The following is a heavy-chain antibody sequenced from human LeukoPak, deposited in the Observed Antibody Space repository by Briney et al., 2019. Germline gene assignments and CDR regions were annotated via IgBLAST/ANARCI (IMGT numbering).Heavy chain of an antibody. D-gene: IGHD5-12*01. CDR2: IRSTANGYAT. CDR3: ARVDRAYSDYDSWYFDL. J-gene: IGHJ2*01. V-gene: IGHV3-73*01. CDR1: GFTFSGSA. Sequence: GGSLRLSCAASGFTFSGSALHWVRQASGKGLEWVGRIRSTANGYATAYAASVKGRFTISRDSSEKTLYLQMNSLRAEDTAIYYCARVDRAYSDYDSWYFDLWGRGTLVTVSS.